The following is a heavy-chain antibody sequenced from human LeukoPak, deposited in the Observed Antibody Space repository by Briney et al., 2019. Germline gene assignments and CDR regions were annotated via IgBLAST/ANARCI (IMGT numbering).Heavy chain of an antibody. Sequence: PGGSLRLSCAASGFTVSSNYMSWVRQAPGKGLEWVANIKQDGSEKYYVDSVKGRFTISRDNAKNSLYLQMNSLRAEDTAVYYCARPQWGLGYRSGYQLLPYPLYYYYGMDVWGQGTTVTVSS. J-gene: IGHJ6*02. CDR3: ARPQWGLGYRSGYQLLPYPLYYYYGMDV. CDR2: IKQDGSEK. CDR1: GFTVSSNY. D-gene: IGHD2-2*01. V-gene: IGHV3-7*01.